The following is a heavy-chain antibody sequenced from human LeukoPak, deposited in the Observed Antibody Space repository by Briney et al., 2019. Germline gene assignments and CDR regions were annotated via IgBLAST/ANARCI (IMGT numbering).Heavy chain of an antibody. CDR1: GFTFTTYE. D-gene: IGHD3-10*01. Sequence: GGSLRLSCAASGFTFTTYEMHWVRQAPGKGLEWLSYISTRGTTLYYAVSVKGRFTISRDIATNTLYLQMNSLRAEDTAVYYCAREGSTLGSYGSGSPYNFDYWGQGTLVTVSS. V-gene: IGHV3-48*03. CDR3: AREGSTLGSYGSGSPYNFDY. J-gene: IGHJ4*02. CDR2: ISTRGTTL.